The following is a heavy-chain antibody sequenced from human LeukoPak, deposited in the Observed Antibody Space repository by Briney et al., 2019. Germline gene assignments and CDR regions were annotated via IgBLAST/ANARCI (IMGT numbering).Heavy chain of an antibody. CDR2: ININTGNP. Sequence: GASVNVSCKASGYTFTNYAMNWVRQAPGQGLEWMGWININTGNPTYAQGFTGRFVFSLDTSVSTAYLQISSLKAEDTAVYYCARDNGSSWYSGPYFDYWGQGTLVTVSS. V-gene: IGHV7-4-1*02. D-gene: IGHD6-13*01. CDR1: GYTFTNYA. CDR3: ARDNGSSWYSGPYFDY. J-gene: IGHJ4*02.